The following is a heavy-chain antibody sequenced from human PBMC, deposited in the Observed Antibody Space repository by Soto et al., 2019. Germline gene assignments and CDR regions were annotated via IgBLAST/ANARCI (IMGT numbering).Heavy chain of an antibody. V-gene: IGHV4-59*01. CDR1: GGSISSYY. CDR3: AREKSPGYYDSIRAFDY. Sequence: QVQLQESGPGPVKPSETLSLTCTVSGGSISSYYWSWIRQPPGKGLEWIGYIYYSGSTNYNPSLKSRVTISVDTSKNQFSLKLSSVTAADTAVYYCAREKSPGYYDSIRAFDYWGQGTLVTVSS. D-gene: IGHD3-22*01. J-gene: IGHJ4*02. CDR2: IYYSGST.